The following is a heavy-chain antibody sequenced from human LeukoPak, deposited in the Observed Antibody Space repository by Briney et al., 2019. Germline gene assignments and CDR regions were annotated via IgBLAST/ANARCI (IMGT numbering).Heavy chain of an antibody. CDR1: GFTFSSYA. CDR2: ISGSGGST. D-gene: IGHD5-24*01. V-gene: IGHV3-23*01. J-gene: IGHJ4*02. Sequence: GGSLRLSCAASGFTFSSYAMSWVRQAPGKGLEWVSAISGSGGSTYYADSVKGRFTISRDNSKNTLYLQMNSLRAEDTAVYYCAKDSRWQRWLQRPVSYFDYWGQGTLVTVSS. CDR3: AKDSRWQRWLQRPVSYFDY.